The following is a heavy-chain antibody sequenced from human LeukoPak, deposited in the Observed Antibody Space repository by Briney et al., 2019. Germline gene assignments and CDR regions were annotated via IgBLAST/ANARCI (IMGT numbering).Heavy chain of an antibody. J-gene: IGHJ4*02. Sequence: LETLSLTCTVSGGSISSSSYYWGWIRQPPGKGLEWIGSIYYSGSTYYNPSLKSRVTISVDTSKNQFSLKLSSVTAADTAVYYCARLRWELYYFDYWGQGTLVTVSS. CDR3: ARLRWELYYFDY. CDR1: GGSISSSSYY. CDR2: IYYSGST. V-gene: IGHV4-39*01. D-gene: IGHD1-26*01.